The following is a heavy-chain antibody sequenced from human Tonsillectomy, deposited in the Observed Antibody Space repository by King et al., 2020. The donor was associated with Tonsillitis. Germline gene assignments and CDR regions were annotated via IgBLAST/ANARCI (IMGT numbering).Heavy chain of an antibody. D-gene: IGHD3-22*01. Sequence: VQLVESGGGLVQPGGSLKLSCAASGFTFSGSAMHWVRQASGKGLEWVGRIRSKANSYATAYAASVKGRFTISRDDSKNTAYLQMNSLKTEDTAVYYCTTIRHYYDSSGYYNYFDYWGQGTLVTVSS. V-gene: IGHV3-73*01. CDR3: TTIRHYYDSSGYYNYFDY. J-gene: IGHJ4*02. CDR1: GFTFSGSA. CDR2: IRSKANSYAT.